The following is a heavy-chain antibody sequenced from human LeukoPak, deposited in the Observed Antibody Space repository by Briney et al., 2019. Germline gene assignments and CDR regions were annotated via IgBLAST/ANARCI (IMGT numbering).Heavy chain of an antibody. CDR1: GYSFTSYW. J-gene: IGHJ3*02. Sequence: GESLKISCKGSGYSFTSYWIGWVRQMPGKGLEWMGIIYPGDSDTRYSPSFQGQVTISADKSISTAYMELSSLRSEDTAVYYCASVRTYYYDSSGYYTDAFDIWGQGTMVTVSS. D-gene: IGHD3-22*01. CDR2: IYPGDSDT. V-gene: IGHV5-51*01. CDR3: ASVRTYYYDSSGYYTDAFDI.